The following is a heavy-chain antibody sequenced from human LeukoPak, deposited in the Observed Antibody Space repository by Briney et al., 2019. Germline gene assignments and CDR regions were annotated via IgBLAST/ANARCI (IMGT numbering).Heavy chain of an antibody. CDR2: VYYSGTT. D-gene: IGHD2-2*01. Sequence: SETLSLTCTVSGGSISNHYWTWIRQSPGKGLEWIGFVYYSGTTHYNPSLESRVTISVDVSKNQFSLKLDSVTTADTAVYYCARDSGKCTTTSCFDYLGLWGQGTLVTVSS. V-gene: IGHV4-59*11. CDR3: ARDSGKCTTTSCFDYLGL. J-gene: IGHJ4*02. CDR1: GGSISNHY.